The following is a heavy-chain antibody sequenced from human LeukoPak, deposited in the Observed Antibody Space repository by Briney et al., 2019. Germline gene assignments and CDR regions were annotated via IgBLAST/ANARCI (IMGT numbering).Heavy chain of an antibody. CDR3: AKDHAAVAGYYFDY. J-gene: IGHJ4*02. D-gene: IGHD6-19*01. CDR1: GFTFSSYG. V-gene: IGHV3-30*18. CDR2: ISYDGSNK. Sequence: GRSLRLSCAASGFTFSSYGMHWVRQAPGKGLEWVAVISYDGSNKYYADSVKGRFTISRDNSKSTLYLQTNSLRAEDTAVYYCAKDHAAVAGYYFDYWGQGTLVTVSS.